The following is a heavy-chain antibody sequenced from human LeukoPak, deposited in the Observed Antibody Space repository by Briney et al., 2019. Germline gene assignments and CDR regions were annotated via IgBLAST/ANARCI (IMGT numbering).Heavy chain of an antibody. CDR3: ARALGSPRDY. J-gene: IGHJ4*02. CDR2: ISSSGLTI. CDR1: GFTLSSYE. D-gene: IGHD1-26*01. Sequence: GGSLRLSCAASGFTLSSYEMTWVSQAPGKGLEWVSYISSSGLTIYYAASVRGRFTISRDNANNSLYLQMNSLRAEDTAVYYCARALGSPRDYWGQETLVTVSS. V-gene: IGHV3-48*03.